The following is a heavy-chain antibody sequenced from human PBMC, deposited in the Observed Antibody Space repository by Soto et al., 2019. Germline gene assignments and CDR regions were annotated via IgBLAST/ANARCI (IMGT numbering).Heavy chain of an antibody. Sequence: GSLRLSCAASVFAFSSRAMNSVRQAPGKGLEWVSTIIGSGGATYHADSVKGRFTISRDNSKNTLYLQMNRLRADDTAVYYCATNEGYDYYSAMGLWGKGPTVTVSP. J-gene: IGHJ6*04. CDR2: IIGSGGAT. D-gene: IGHD3-3*01. CDR3: ATNEGYDYYSAMGL. CDR1: VFAFSSRA. V-gene: IGHV3-23*01.